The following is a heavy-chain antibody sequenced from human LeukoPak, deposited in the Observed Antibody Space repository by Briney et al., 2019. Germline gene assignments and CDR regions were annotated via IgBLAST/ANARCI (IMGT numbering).Heavy chain of an antibody. D-gene: IGHD6-13*01. Sequence: ASVKVSCKVSGYTLTELSMHWVRQAPGKGLEGMGGFDPEDCETIHAQKFQGRVNMTEDTSTDTAYMELSSLRSEDTAVYYCATEQQRRYYFDYWGQGTLVTVSS. CDR1: GYTLTELS. CDR2: FDPEDCET. V-gene: IGHV1-24*01. CDR3: ATEQQRRYYFDY. J-gene: IGHJ4*02.